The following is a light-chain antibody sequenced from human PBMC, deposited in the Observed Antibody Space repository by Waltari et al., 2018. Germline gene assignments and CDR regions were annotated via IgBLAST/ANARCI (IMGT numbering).Light chain of an antibody. J-gene: IGKJ1*01. CDR2: GAS. V-gene: IGKV3-20*01. CDR1: QAIRSNY. Sequence: EIVLTQSPGTLSLSPGERATISCRASQAIRSNYLAWYQQKPGQAPRLLIYGASNRAPGIPARFSGSGSGADFTLTISRLEPEDFAVYYCHQYHTSSWTFGQGTKVEIK. CDR3: HQYHTSSWT.